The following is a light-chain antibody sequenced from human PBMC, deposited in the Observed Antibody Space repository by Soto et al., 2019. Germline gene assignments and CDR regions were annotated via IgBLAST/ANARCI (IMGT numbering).Light chain of an antibody. Sequence: QSVLTQPPSVSGAPGQRVTISCTGSSSNIGAGYDVHWYRQLPGTAPKLLIYGNTNRPSGVPDRFSGSKSGTSASLAITGFQAEDEADYYCQSYDISLSGWVFGGGTKLTVL. CDR2: GNT. J-gene: IGLJ3*02. CDR3: QSYDISLSGWV. V-gene: IGLV1-40*01. CDR1: SSNIGAGYD.